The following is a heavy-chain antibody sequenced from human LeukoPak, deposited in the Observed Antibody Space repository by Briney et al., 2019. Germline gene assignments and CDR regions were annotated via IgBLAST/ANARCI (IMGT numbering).Heavy chain of an antibody. CDR2: VFYSGST. Sequence: SETLSLTSTVSGGSITNYYWNWIRQPPGKGLEWIGYVFYSGSTNYNPSLKSRVTISVDTSKNQFSLKLSSVTAADTAVYYCARDAVTYDAFDIWGQGTMVTVSS. V-gene: IGHV4-59*01. CDR1: GGSITNYY. CDR3: ARDAVTYDAFDI. J-gene: IGHJ3*02. D-gene: IGHD2-21*02.